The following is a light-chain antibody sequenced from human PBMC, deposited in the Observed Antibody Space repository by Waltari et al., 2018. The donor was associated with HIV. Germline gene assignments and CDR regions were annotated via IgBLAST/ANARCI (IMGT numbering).Light chain of an antibody. CDR3: CSYAGSSTSVV. V-gene: IGLV2-23*02. CDR2: EFN. CDR1: SSDVGSYNL. Sequence: QSALTQSASVSGSPGQSITISCTGTSSDVGSYNLVSWYQHHPGKAPKLMIYEFNKRPPGVSNRFSGSKSGNTASLTISGLQAEDEADYYCCSYAGSSTSVVFGGGTKLTVL. J-gene: IGLJ2*01.